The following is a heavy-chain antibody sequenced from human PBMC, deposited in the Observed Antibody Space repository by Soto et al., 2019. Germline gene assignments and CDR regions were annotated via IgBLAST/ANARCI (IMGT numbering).Heavy chain of an antibody. V-gene: IGHV3-30*18. Sequence: GGSLRLSCAASGFTFSSYGMHWVRQAPGKGLEWVAVISYDGSNKYYADSVKGRFTISRDNSKNTLYLQMNSLRAEDTAVYYCAKDFIDYDFWSGYFRGRDYYGMDVWGQGTTVTVSS. CDR3: AKDFIDYDFWSGYFRGRDYYGMDV. CDR1: GFTFSSYG. D-gene: IGHD3-3*01. CDR2: ISYDGSNK. J-gene: IGHJ6*02.